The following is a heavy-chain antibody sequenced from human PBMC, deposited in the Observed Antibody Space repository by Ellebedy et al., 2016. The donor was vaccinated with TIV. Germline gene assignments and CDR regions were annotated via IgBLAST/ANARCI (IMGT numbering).Heavy chain of an antibody. J-gene: IGHJ4*02. V-gene: IGHV3-74*01. CDR1: GFTFSYYW. CDR2: IDSDGNTT. Sequence: GESLKISCTASGFTFSYYWMHWVRQAPGKGLEWVSRIDSDGNTTRYADLVEGRFTISRDNAKNTLYLQMNSLRAEDTALYYWTRDEHHHVDLDNWGQGTLVTVSS. D-gene: IGHD5-12*01. CDR3: TRDEHHHVDLDN.